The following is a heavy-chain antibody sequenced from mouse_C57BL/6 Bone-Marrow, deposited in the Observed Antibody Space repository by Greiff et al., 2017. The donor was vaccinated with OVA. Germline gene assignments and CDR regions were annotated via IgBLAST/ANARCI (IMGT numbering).Heavy chain of an antibody. V-gene: IGHV5-16*01. Sequence: EVQLEQSEGGLVQPGTSMKLSCTASGFTFSDYYMPWVRQVPEQGLEWVANINYDGSSTYYMHSLKTRFIISRDNAKNILYLQMSSLKSEDTATYYCARDQARIFDYWGKGTTLTVSS. CDR2: INYDGSST. J-gene: IGHJ2*01. D-gene: IGHD3-2*02. CDR3: ARDQARIFDY. CDR1: GFTFSDYY.